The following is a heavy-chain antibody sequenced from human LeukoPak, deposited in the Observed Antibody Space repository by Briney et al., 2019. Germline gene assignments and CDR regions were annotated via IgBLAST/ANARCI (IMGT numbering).Heavy chain of an antibody. CDR3: ARLSYYYFDY. Sequence: SETLSLTCAVSGASISSYYWSCIRQPPGKGLEWIGYIYYSGSTNYNPSLESRVTISVDKSKNQFSLKLSSVTAADTAVYYCARLSYYYFDYWGQGTLVTVSS. CDR2: IYYSGST. CDR1: GASISSYY. J-gene: IGHJ4*02. D-gene: IGHD3-10*01. V-gene: IGHV4-59*01.